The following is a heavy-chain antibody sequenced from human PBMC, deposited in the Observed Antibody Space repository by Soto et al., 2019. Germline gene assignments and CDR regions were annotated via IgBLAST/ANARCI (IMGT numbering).Heavy chain of an antibody. V-gene: IGHV1-2*02. Sequence: QVQLVQSGAEVKKPGASVTVSCKASGYRFSDYYLHWVRQAPGQGPEWMGWMNPNSGDTKYAQKFKGRVTMTRDTSVRTAFMELNWLKSDDTAVYYCARESGGATATLDYYYFYMDVWGTGTTVTVSS. CDR1: GYRFSDYY. CDR2: MNPNSGDT. D-gene: IGHD5-12*01. CDR3: ARESGGATATLDYYYFYMDV. J-gene: IGHJ6*03.